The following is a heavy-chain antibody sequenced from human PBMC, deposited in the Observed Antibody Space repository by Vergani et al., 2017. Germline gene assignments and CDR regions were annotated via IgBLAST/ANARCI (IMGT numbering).Heavy chain of an antibody. V-gene: IGHV3-15*01. J-gene: IGHJ4*02. CDR1: GFTFSNAW. CDR3: XTQFTSAIYAPEGY. Sequence: EVQLVESGGGLVKPGGSLRLSCAASGFTFSNAWMSWVRQAPGKGLEWVGRIKSKTDGGTTDYAAPVKGRFTISRDDSKNTLYLQMNSLKTEDTAVYYCXTQFTSAIYAPEGYWGQGTLVTVSS. CDR2: IKSKTDGGTT. D-gene: IGHD2-2*01.